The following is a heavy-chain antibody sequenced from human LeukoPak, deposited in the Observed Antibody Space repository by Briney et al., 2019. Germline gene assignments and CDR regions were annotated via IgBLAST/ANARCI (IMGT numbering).Heavy chain of an antibody. V-gene: IGHV1-2*02. D-gene: IGHD2-15*01. J-gene: IGHJ3*02. Sequence: ASVKVSCKASGYTFTGYYMHWVRQAPGQGLEWMGWINPNSGGTNYAQKFQGRVTMTRDTSINTAYMELSRLRSDDTAVYYCARCPWYCSGGSCYSLAFDIWGQGTMVTVSS. CDR3: ARCPWYCSGGSCYSLAFDI. CDR2: INPNSGGT. CDR1: GYTFTGYY.